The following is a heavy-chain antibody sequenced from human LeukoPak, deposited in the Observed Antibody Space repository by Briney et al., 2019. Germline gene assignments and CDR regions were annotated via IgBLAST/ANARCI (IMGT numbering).Heavy chain of an antibody. CDR3: ARRGVMGAFDI. D-gene: IGHD3-16*01. V-gene: IGHV4-59*01. Sequence: PSETLSLTCTASGGSISSYYWSWIRQPPGKGLEWIGYIYYSGSSNYNPSLKSRVTISVDTSKNQFSLKLSSVTAADTAVYYCARRGVMGAFDIWGQGTMVTVSP. J-gene: IGHJ3*02. CDR2: IYYSGSS. CDR1: GGSISSYY.